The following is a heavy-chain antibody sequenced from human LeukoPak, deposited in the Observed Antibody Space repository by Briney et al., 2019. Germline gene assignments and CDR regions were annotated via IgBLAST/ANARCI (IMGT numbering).Heavy chain of an antibody. J-gene: IGHJ4*02. Sequence: PGRSLRLSCAASGFTFITYGMHWVRQAPGKGLEWVTFIRYDGGSEYYADSVKGRFTISRDISKNTLYLQMNSLRAEDTAVYYCAKAVWFGESYYFDFWGQGTLVTVSS. CDR2: IRYDGGSE. CDR1: GFTFITYG. V-gene: IGHV3-30*02. D-gene: IGHD3-10*01. CDR3: AKAVWFGESYYFDF.